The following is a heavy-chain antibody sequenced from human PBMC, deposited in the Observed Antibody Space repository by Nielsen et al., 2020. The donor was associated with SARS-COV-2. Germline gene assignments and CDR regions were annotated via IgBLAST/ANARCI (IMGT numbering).Heavy chain of an antibody. J-gene: IGHJ6*02. CDR3: ARVLLGDTAPGIRWAYGMDV. CDR2: IYYSGST. CDR1: GYSISSSNW. D-gene: IGHD5-18*01. Sequence: LRLSCAVSGYSISSSNWWGWIRQPPGKGLEWIGYIYYSGSTNYNPSLKSRVTISVDTSKNQFSLKLSSVTAADTAVYYCARVLLGDTAPGIRWAYGMDVWGQGTTVTVSS. V-gene: IGHV4-28*03.